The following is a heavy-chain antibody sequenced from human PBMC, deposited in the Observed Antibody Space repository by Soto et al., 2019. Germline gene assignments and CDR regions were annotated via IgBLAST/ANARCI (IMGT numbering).Heavy chain of an antibody. Sequence: QVQLVESGGGVVQPGSSLRLSCAASGFTFSSYAMHWVRQAPGKGLEWVAVISYDGSNNSYADSVKGRFTISRDNSKNTLYLQMNSLRAEDTAVYYCARVPTVVTTADYFDYWGPGTLVTGSS. CDR3: ARVPTVVTTADYFDY. D-gene: IGHD4-17*01. J-gene: IGHJ4*02. CDR2: ISYDGSNN. CDR1: GFTFSSYA. V-gene: IGHV3-30-3*01.